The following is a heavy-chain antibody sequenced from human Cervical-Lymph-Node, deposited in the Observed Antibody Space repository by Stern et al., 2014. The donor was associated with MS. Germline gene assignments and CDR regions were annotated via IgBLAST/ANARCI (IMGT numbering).Heavy chain of an antibody. CDR1: GGTFSSYA. CDR2: IIPIFGTA. CDR3: ARVTVGATGNYYGMDV. V-gene: IGHV1-69*01. Sequence: VQLVESGAEVKKPGSSVKVSCKASGGTFSSYAISWVRQAPGQGLEWMGGIIPIFGTANYAQKFQGRVTITADESTSTVYMDLRSLRSEDTALYYCARVTVGATGNYYGMDVWGQGTTVTVSS. J-gene: IGHJ6*02. D-gene: IGHD1-26*01.